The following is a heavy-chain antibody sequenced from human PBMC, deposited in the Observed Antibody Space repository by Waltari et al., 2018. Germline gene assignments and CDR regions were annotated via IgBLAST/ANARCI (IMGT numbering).Heavy chain of an antibody. Sequence: QVQLVQSGAEVKKPGSSVKVSCKASGGTFSSYAISWVRQAPGQGLEWMGWISPILGTANYAQKFQGRVTITADESTSTAYMELSSLRSEDTTVYYCASNIVVVIASDYYFDYWGQGTLVTVSS. CDR1: GGTFSSYA. CDR2: ISPILGTA. J-gene: IGHJ4*02. CDR3: ASNIVVVIASDYYFDY. V-gene: IGHV1-69*12. D-gene: IGHD2-21*01.